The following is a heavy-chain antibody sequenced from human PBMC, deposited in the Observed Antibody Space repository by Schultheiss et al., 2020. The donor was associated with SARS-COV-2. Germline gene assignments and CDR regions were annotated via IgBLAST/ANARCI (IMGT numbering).Heavy chain of an antibody. CDR1: GGSISSYY. J-gene: IGHJ3*02. CDR3: AREYYYDSSGAFDI. CDR2: IYYSGST. Sequence: SQTLSLTCTVSGGSISSYYWSWIRQPPGKGLEWIGYIYYSGSTNYNPSLKSRVTISVDTSKNQFSLKLSSVTAADTAVYYCAREYYYDSSGAFDIWGQGTMVTVSS. D-gene: IGHD3-22*01. V-gene: IGHV4-59*01.